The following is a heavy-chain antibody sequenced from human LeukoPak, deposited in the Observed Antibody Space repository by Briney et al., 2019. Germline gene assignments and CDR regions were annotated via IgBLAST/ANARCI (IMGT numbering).Heavy chain of an antibody. V-gene: IGHV1-2*02. CDR2: TNPNSDGT. D-gene: IGHD3-16*01. Sequence: ASVKVSCKASGYTFTAYSMHWVRQAPGQGLEWMGWTNPNSDGTKYAEKFQGRVTMTWDTSISTGYMEVSRLRYDDTAVYYCARTMAGVWGSYDYWGQGTLVSVSS. J-gene: IGHJ4*02. CDR3: ARTMAGVWGSYDY. CDR1: GYTFTAYS.